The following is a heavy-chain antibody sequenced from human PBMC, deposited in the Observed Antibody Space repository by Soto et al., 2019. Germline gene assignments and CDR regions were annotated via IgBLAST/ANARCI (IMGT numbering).Heavy chain of an antibody. CDR3: ARDTGYYYDSSGYPDY. CDR2: VKSDGSST. V-gene: IGHV3-74*01. CDR1: GFTFSSYW. Sequence: GGSLRLSCAASGFTFSSYWMHWVRQAPGKGLVWVSCVKSDGSSTSYADSVKGRFTISRDNAKNTLYLQMNSLRAEDTAVYYCARDTGYYYDSSGYPDYWGQGTLVTVSS. J-gene: IGHJ4*02. D-gene: IGHD3-22*01.